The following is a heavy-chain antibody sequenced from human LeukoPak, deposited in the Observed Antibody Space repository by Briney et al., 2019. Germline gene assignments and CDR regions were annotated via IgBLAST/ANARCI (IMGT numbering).Heavy chain of an antibody. V-gene: IGHV3-20*03. CDR2: INWNGGST. Sequence: PGGSLRLSYAASGFTFDDYGMSWVRQAPGKGLEWVSGINWNGGSTGYADSVKGRFTISRDNAKNSLYLQMNSLRAEDTALYYCARAKYSGSPSPFFDYWGQGTLVTVSS. CDR1: GFTFDDYG. CDR3: ARAKYSGSPSPFFDY. J-gene: IGHJ4*02. D-gene: IGHD1-26*01.